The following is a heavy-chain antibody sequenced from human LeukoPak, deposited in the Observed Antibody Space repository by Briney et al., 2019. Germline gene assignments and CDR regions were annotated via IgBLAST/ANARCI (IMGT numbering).Heavy chain of an antibody. CDR1: ASGDSISNYY. V-gene: IGHV4-4*07. CDR3: ARAREYGDYFDY. J-gene: IGHJ4*02. D-gene: IGHD4-17*01. Sequence: SETLSLTCTVSASGDSISNYYWSWIRQPAGKGLEWIGRIFTSGTTNYNPSLKSRVTMSVDTSKNQFSLKVSSVTAADTAVYYCARAREYGDYFDYWGQGTLVTVSS. CDR2: IFTSGTT.